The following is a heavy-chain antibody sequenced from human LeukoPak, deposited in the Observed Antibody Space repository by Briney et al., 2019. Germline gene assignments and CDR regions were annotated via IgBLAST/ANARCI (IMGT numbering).Heavy chain of an antibody. Sequence: GRSLRLSCAASGFTFSNYAMHWVRQAPGKGLEWVAVISYDGSNKYYADSVKGRFTISRDNSQNTLYLQMNSLRAEDTAVYYCASPLMTTVTAGGFGYWGQGTLVTVSS. CDR1: GFTFSNYA. D-gene: IGHD4-17*01. CDR2: ISYDGSNK. V-gene: IGHV3-30-3*01. J-gene: IGHJ4*02. CDR3: ASPLMTTVTAGGFGY.